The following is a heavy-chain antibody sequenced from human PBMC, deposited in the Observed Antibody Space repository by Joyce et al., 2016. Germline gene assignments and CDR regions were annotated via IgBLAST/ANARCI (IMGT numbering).Heavy chain of an antibody. J-gene: IGHJ3*01. CDR2: LQEATTT. D-gene: IGHD2-2*01. V-gene: IGHV4-39*07. Sequence: QVQLQESGPGLVKPSETLSLPCTVSGDSINNGDYYWAWRRQPPGKGLEWIGSLQEATTTYYNPSRKSRMFRSVDTSKNQFCLKVDSVTAADTAVYYCARDFSRIIDVFELWGLGTLVTVSS. CDR1: GDSINNGDYY. CDR3: ARDFSRIIDVFEL.